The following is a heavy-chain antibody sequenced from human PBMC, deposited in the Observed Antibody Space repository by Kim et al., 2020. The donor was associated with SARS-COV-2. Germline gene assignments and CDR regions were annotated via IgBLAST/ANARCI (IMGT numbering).Heavy chain of an antibody. D-gene: IGHD6-13*01. CDR3: ARGPSGGSSWYEIYYYYGMDV. CDR2: INAGNGNT. J-gene: IGHJ6*02. CDR1: GYTFTSYA. Sequence: ASVKVSCKASGYTFTSYAMHWVRQAPGQRLEWMGWINAGNGNTKYSQKFQGRVTITRDTSASTAYMELSSLRSEDTAVYYCARGPSGGSSWYEIYYYYGMDVWGQGTTVTVSS. V-gene: IGHV1-3*01.